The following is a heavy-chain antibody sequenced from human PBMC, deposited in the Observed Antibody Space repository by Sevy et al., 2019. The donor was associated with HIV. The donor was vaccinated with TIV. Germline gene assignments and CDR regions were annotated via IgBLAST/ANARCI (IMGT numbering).Heavy chain of an antibody. CDR1: GFTSSSYA. CDR3: AREGDYDSSGYYYGSRFDI. Sequence: GGSLRLSCAASGFTSSSYAMHWVRQAPGKGLEWVAVISYDGSNKYYADSVKGRFTISRDNSKNTLYLQMNSLRAEDTAVYYCAREGDYDSSGYYYGSRFDIWGQGTMVTVSS. J-gene: IGHJ3*02. CDR2: ISYDGSNK. D-gene: IGHD3-22*01. V-gene: IGHV3-30-3*01.